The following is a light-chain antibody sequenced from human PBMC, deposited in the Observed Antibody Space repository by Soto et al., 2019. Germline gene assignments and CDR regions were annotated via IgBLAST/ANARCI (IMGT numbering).Light chain of an antibody. J-gene: IGKJ4*01. Sequence: EIVMTQSPATLSVSPGERATLSCRASQSISSNLAWYQQKPGQAPRLLIYDASNRAPGIPTRFSGSGSGTDFALTISSLEPEDFAVYYCLQRSNWPQLTFGGGTKVDIK. CDR1: QSISSN. CDR3: LQRSNWPQLT. CDR2: DAS. V-gene: IGKV3-11*01.